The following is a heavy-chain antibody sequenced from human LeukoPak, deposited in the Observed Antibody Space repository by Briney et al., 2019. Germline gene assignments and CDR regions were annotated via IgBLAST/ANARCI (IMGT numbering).Heavy chain of an antibody. CDR1: GFTFSSYG. Sequence: GGSLRLSCAASGFTFSSYGMHWVCEAPGEGLGWVAVILYDGSNKYYADSVKGRFTISRDNSKNTLYLQMNSLRAEDTAVYYCAKEGMMTTVTSALFDYWGQGPLVTVSS. D-gene: IGHD4-17*01. J-gene: IGHJ4*02. CDR3: AKEGMMTTVTSALFDY. CDR2: ILYDGSNK. V-gene: IGHV3-30*18.